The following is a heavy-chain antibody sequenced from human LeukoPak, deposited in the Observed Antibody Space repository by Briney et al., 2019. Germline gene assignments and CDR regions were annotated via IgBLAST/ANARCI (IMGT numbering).Heavy chain of an antibody. CDR3: AKDLNYGDLLDY. Sequence: GGSLRLSCAASGFTFSSYAMSWVRQAPGKGLEWVSAISGSGGSTYYADSVKGRFTISRDNSKNTLYLQMSSLRAEDTAVYYCAKDLNYGDLLDYWGQGTLVTVSS. D-gene: IGHD4-17*01. CDR1: GFTFSSYA. CDR2: ISGSGGST. J-gene: IGHJ4*02. V-gene: IGHV3-23*01.